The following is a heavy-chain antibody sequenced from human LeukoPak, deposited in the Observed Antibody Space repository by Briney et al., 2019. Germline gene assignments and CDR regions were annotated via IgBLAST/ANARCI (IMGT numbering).Heavy chain of an antibody. V-gene: IGHV3-33*01. J-gene: IGHJ4*02. CDR3: AREWGRIAVAAAPGY. CDR1: GFIFSNYG. D-gene: IGHD6-19*01. Sequence: GGSLRLSCEASGFIFSNYGMHWVRQTPGKGLEWVALIWYDGKTKFHADSVKGRFTISRDNSGNTLFLQMSSLRVEDTAIYYCAREWGRIAVAAAPGYWGQGALVTVSS. CDR2: IWYDGKTK.